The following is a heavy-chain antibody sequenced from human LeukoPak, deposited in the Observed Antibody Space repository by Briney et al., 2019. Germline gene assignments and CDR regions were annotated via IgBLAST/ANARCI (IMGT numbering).Heavy chain of an antibody. CDR1: GGSISSYY. J-gene: IGHJ3*02. CDR2: IYYSGST. D-gene: IGHD3-16*02. V-gene: IGHV4-59*08. CDR3: ARGEMITFGGVIPDAFDI. Sequence: SETLSLTCTVSGGSISSYYWSWIRQPPGKGQEWIGYIYYSGSTNYNPSLKSRVTISVDTSKNQFSLKLSSVTAADTAVYYCARGEMITFGGVIPDAFDIWGQGTMVTVSS.